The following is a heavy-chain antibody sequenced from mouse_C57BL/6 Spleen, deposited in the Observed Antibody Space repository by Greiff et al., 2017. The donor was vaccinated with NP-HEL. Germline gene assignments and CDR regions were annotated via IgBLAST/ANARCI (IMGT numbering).Heavy chain of an antibody. V-gene: IGHV5-4*01. Sequence: EVQRVESGGGLVKPGGSLKLSCAASGFTFSSYAMSWVRQTPEKRLEWVATISDGGSYTYYPDNVKGRFTISRDNAKNNLYLQMSHLKSEDTAMYYCARGWDGAWFAYWGQGTLVTVSA. CDR3: ARGWDGAWFAY. D-gene: IGHD4-1*01. CDR2: ISDGGSYT. J-gene: IGHJ3*01. CDR1: GFTFSSYA.